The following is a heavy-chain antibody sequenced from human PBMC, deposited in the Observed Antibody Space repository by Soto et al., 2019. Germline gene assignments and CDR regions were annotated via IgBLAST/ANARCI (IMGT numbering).Heavy chain of an antibody. CDR3: AREVRVYCSSATCYPGEGMDV. V-gene: IGHV3-23*01. CDR2: ISGSGGST. D-gene: IGHD2-2*01. CDR1: GFTFSSYA. Sequence: PGGSLRLSCAASGFTFSSYAMSWVRQAPGKGLEWVSAISGSGGSTYYADSVKGRFTISRDNSKNSLYLQMNNLRAEDTAVYYCAREVRVYCSSATCYPGEGMDVWGQATTVTVSS. J-gene: IGHJ6*02.